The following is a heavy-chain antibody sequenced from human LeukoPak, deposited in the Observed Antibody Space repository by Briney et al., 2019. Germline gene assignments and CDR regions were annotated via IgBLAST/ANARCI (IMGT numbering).Heavy chain of an antibody. CDR1: GFIFNDYA. J-gene: IGHJ5*02. D-gene: IGHD3-10*01. CDR3: ARGEVTMVRGAPLSGSPNWFDP. CDR2: INGNSGYI. V-gene: IGHV3-9*01. Sequence: PGGSLILSCAASGFIFNDYAMHWVRQVPGKGLEWVSGINGNSGYIGYADSVKGRFTISRDNAKNSLYLQMNSLRAEDTAAYYCARGEVTMVRGAPLSGSPNWFDPWGQGTLVIVSS.